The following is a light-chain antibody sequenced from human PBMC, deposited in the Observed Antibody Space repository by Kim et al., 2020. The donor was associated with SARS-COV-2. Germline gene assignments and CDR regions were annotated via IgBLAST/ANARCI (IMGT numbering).Light chain of an antibody. Sequence: DIQMTQSPSSLPASVGDRVTITCQAIQDITKYLNWYQQKPGKTPKLLIYDVSNLERGVPSRFSGAGFGTNFTFTISSLHPEDAATYFCQQYANLPITFGQGTRLEIK. J-gene: IGKJ5*01. CDR2: DVS. V-gene: IGKV1-33*01. CDR3: QQYANLPIT. CDR1: QDITKY.